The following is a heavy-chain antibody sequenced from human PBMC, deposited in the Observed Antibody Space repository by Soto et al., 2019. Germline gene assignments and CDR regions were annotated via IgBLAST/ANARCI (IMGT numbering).Heavy chain of an antibody. CDR2: ISAYNGNT. CDR3: ARRRLARGSYSTIDY. V-gene: IGHV1-18*01. D-gene: IGHD1-26*01. CDR1: GYTFTSYG. Sequence: QVQLVQSGAEVKKPGASVKVSCKASGYTFTSYGISWVRQAPGQGLEWMGWISAYNGNTNYAQKLQGRVTMTTDTSTSTAYMELRSLISDDTAVYYCARRRLARGSYSTIDYWGQGTLVTVSS. J-gene: IGHJ4*02.